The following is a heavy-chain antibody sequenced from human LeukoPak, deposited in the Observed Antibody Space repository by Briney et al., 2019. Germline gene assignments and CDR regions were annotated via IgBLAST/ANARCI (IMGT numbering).Heavy chain of an antibody. D-gene: IGHD5-18*01. J-gene: IGHJ4*02. V-gene: IGHV1-69*05. CDR1: GRPLSSYA. CDR2: LIPIFGTA. CDR3: ACSPEVDTAMAGGFDY. Sequence: SVNVSRKASGRPLSSYALSGVRQAPGQGLEWMGGLIPIFGTANYAQKFQGRLTITTDESTSTAYMELSSLRSEDTAVYYGACSPEVDTAMAGGFDYWGQGTMVTVSS.